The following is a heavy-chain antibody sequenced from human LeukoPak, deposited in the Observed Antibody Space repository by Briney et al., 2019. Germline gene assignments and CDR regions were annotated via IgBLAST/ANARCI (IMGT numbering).Heavy chain of an antibody. J-gene: IGHJ4*02. CDR3: ARGYDSSGHGTYY. D-gene: IGHD3-22*01. CDR2: IHHSGST. CDR1: GGSISSCNW. V-gene: IGHV4-4*02. Sequence: PSETLSLTCAVSGGSISSCNWWSWVRQPPGKGLEWIGEIHHSGSTNYNPSLKSRVTISVDTSKNQFSLKLSSVTAADTAVYYCARGYDSSGHGTYYWGQGTLVTVSS.